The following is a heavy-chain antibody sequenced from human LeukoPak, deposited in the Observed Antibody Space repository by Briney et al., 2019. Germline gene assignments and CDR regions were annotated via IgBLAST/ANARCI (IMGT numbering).Heavy chain of an antibody. J-gene: IGHJ6*02. CDR1: GGSISSGSYY. D-gene: IGHD2-2*01. Sequence: PSETLSLTCTVSGGSISSGSYYWSWIRQPAGKGLEWIGRIYTSGSTNYNPSLKSRVTISVDTSKNQSSLKLSSVTAADTAVYYCARLGYCSSTSCYYGMDVWGQGTTVTVSS. CDR2: IYTSGST. V-gene: IGHV4-61*02. CDR3: ARLGYCSSTSCYYGMDV.